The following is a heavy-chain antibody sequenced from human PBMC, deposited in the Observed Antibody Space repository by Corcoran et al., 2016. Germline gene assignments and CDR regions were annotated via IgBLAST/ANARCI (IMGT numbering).Heavy chain of an antibody. CDR2: INSDGSST. Sequence: EVQLVESGGGLVQPGGSLRLSCAASGFTFSSYCMHWVRQAPGKVLVWVSRINSDGSSTSYADSVKGRFTISRDNAKNTLYLKMNSLRAEDTAVYYCSRYPAPGWFVEWNGMDVWGQGTTVTVSS. CDR3: SRYPAPGWFVEWNGMDV. CDR1: GFTFSSYC. D-gene: IGHD3-3*01. J-gene: IGHJ6*02. V-gene: IGHV3-74*01.